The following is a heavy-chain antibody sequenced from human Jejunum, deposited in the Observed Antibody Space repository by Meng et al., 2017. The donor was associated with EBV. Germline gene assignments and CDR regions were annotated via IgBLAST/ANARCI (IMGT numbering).Heavy chain of an antibody. V-gene: IGHV4-34*01. Sequence: QVQLQQWGAGLLKASETLSLTCAVYNGSFSGHYWSWIRQPPGKGLEWIGEISHSGSTNYNPTVKSRVTISIDTSKNQFSLSLSSVTAADTAVYYCARETVGWPLYGALARYVMDVWGLGTPVTVS. D-gene: IGHD2-15*01. J-gene: IGHJ6*02. CDR3: ARETVGWPLYGALARYVMDV. CDR2: ISHSGST. CDR1: NGSFSGHY.